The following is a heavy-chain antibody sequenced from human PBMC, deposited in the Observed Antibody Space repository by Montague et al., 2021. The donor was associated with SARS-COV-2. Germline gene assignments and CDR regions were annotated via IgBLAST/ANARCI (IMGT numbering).Heavy chain of an antibody. Sequence: CAISGDSVSSNTAAWNWIRQSPSRGLEWLGRTYYRSKWCHDYAISLKSRITINPDTSKNQFSLQLSSVAPEDTAVFYCARTTTRMLYPENAFDIWGQGTVVTVSS. CDR1: GDSVSSNTAA. CDR3: ARTTTRMLYPENAFDI. CDR2: TYYRSKWCH. V-gene: IGHV6-1*01. D-gene: IGHD2-15*01. J-gene: IGHJ3*02.